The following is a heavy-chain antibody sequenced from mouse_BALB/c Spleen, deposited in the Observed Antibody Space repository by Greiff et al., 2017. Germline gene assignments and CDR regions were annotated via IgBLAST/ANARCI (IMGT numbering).Heavy chain of an antibody. CDR1: GFTFSSYA. CDR2: ISSGGSYT. CDR3: ARGAGNSYAMDY. V-gene: IGHV5-9-4*01. Sequence: EVKLVESGGGLVKPGGSLKLSCAASGFTFSSYAMSWVRQTPEKRLEWVASISSGGSYTYYPDTVTGRFTISRDNAKNTLYLEMSSLRSEDTAMYYCARGAGNSYAMDYWGQGTSVTVSS. D-gene: IGHD2-1*01. J-gene: IGHJ4*01.